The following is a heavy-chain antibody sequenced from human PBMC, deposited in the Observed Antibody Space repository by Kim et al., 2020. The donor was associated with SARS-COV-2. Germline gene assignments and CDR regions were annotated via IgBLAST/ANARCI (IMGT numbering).Heavy chain of an antibody. CDR2: IIPIFGTA. V-gene: IGHV1-69*13. CDR3: ARGYYDSSGYYYQRPYYYYYGMDV. D-gene: IGHD3-22*01. CDR1: GGTFSSYA. Sequence: SVKVSCKASGGTFSSYAISWVRQAPGQGLEWMGGIIPIFGTANYAQKFQGRVTITADESTSTAYMELSSLRSEDTAVYYCARGYYDSSGYYYQRPYYYYYGMDVWGQGTTVTVSS. J-gene: IGHJ6*02.